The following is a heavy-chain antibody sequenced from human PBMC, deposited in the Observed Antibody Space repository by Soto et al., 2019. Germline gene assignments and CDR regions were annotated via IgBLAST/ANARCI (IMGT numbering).Heavy chain of an antibody. Sequence: QVQLVESGGGVVQPGRSLRLSCAASGFTFSSYGMHWVRQAPGKGLEWVAVIWYDGSNKYYADSVKGRFTISRDNSKNTLYLQMNSLRAEDTAVYYCARGSDYYDSSGYSPLFDYWGQGTLVTVSS. V-gene: IGHV3-33*01. CDR3: ARGSDYYDSSGYSPLFDY. D-gene: IGHD3-22*01. CDR2: IWYDGSNK. J-gene: IGHJ4*02. CDR1: GFTFSSYG.